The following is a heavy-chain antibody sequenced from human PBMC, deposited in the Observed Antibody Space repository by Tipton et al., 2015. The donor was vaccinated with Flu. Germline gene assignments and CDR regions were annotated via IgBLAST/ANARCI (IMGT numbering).Heavy chain of an antibody. CDR1: GYTISSGYY. CDR3: ARDHGANYDF. D-gene: IGHD3-3*01. Sequence: TLSLTCGVSGYTISSGYYWGWIRQPPGKGLEWIGAIFHSGTTYYNPSLKSRVTMSADTSKNQFFLNLSSVTAADTAVYYCARDHGANYDFWGQGTLVTVSS. V-gene: IGHV4-38-2*01. CDR2: IFHSGTT. J-gene: IGHJ4*02.